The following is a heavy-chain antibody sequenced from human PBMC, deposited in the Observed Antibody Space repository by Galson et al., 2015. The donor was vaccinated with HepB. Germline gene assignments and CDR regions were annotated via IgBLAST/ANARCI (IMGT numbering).Heavy chain of an antibody. CDR1: GYTFTSYY. V-gene: IGHV1-46*01. D-gene: IGHD5-24*01. J-gene: IGHJ5*02. CDR2: INPSGGST. CDR3: ARVGAWATFRGWLDP. Sequence: SVKVSCKASGYTFTSYYLHWVRQAPGQGLEWMGIINPSGGSTNYAQKFQGRVTMTRDTSTSTVYMELSSLRFEDTAVYYCARVGAWATFRGWLDPWGQGTLVTVSS.